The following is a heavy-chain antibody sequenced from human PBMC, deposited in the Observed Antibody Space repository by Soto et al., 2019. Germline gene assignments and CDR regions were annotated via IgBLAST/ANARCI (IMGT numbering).Heavy chain of an antibody. J-gene: IGHJ4*02. V-gene: IGHV4-4*07. CDR3: ARGGQDFWSGPFDY. D-gene: IGHD3-3*01. CDR1: GGSISNYF. Sequence: PSETLSLTCTVSGGSISNYFCNWIRQPAGKGLEWTGRIDNSGSTNYNPSLKSRITMSADMSRNQFSLKLNSVTAADTAVYYCARGGQDFWSGPFDYWGQGALVTVSS. CDR2: IDNSGST.